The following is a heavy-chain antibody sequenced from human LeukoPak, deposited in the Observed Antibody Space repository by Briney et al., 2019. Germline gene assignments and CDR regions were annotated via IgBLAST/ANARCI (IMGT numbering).Heavy chain of an antibody. J-gene: IGHJ4*02. V-gene: IGHV3-23*01. CDR3: AKQLGYCSDGSCYFPY. D-gene: IGHD2-15*01. Sequence: GGSLRLSCAASGFTFSSHAMSWVRQAPGKGLEWVSAISNNGGYTYYADSVQGRFTISRDNSKSTLCLQMNSLRAEDTAVYYCAKQLGYCSDGSCYFPYWGQGTLVTVSS. CDR1: GFTFSSHA. CDR2: ISNNGGYT.